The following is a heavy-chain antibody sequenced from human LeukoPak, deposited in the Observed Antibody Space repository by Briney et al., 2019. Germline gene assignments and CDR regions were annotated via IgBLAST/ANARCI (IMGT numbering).Heavy chain of an antibody. J-gene: IGHJ5*02. Sequence: SETLSLTCAVYGGSFSGYYWSWIRQPPGKGLEWIGEIDHSGSTSYNPSLKGRVIISVDTSKNQFSLKLRSVTAADTAVYYCARGGWFDPWGQGTLVTVSS. CDR3: ARGGWFDP. CDR1: GGSFSGYY. CDR2: IDHSGST. V-gene: IGHV4-34*01.